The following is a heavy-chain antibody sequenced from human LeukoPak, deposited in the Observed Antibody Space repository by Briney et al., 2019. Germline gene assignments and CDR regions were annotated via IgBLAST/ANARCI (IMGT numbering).Heavy chain of an antibody. J-gene: IGHJ3*02. V-gene: IGHV4-39*07. Sequence: SETLSLTCTVSGGSISSSSYYWGWIRQPPGKGLEWIGRIYTSGSTNYNPSLKSRVTMSVDTSKNQFSLKLSSVTAADTAVYYCARYYDSSGYRAFGIWGQGTMVTVSS. D-gene: IGHD3-22*01. CDR1: GGSISSSSYY. CDR2: IYTSGST. CDR3: ARYYDSSGYRAFGI.